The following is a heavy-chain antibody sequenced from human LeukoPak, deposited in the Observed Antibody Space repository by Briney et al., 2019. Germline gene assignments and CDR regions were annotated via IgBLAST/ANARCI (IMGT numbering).Heavy chain of an antibody. D-gene: IGHD6-19*01. J-gene: IGHJ5*02. CDR3: ARDLGLGSGWFDP. CDR2: IYYSGST. Sequence: SETLSLTCTVSGGSLSSYYWSWIRQPPGKGLEWIGYIYYSGSTNYNPSLKSRLTISVDTSKSQFSLKLRSVTAADTAVYYCARDLGLGSGWFDPWGQGTLVTVSS. V-gene: IGHV4-59*01. CDR1: GGSLSSYY.